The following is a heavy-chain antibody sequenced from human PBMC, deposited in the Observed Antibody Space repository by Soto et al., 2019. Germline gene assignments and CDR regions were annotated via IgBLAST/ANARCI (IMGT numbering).Heavy chain of an antibody. CDR2: ISYDGNNK. Sequence: PGGSLRLSCAASGFSFSSYAMHWVRQAPGKGLEWVAVISYDGNNKYYADSVKGRITISRDSSKNMVYLQMNSLRPEDTAVYYCARAPPRGIAAPGTWGSGMDVWGEGTPVAVPS. V-gene: IGHV3-30-3*01. D-gene: IGHD6-13*01. CDR3: ARAPPRGIAAPGTWGSGMDV. J-gene: IGHJ6*04. CDR1: GFSFSSYA.